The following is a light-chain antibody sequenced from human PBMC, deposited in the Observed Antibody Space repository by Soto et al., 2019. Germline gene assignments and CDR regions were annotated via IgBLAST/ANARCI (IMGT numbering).Light chain of an antibody. CDR3: QQSYSTPT. Sequence: DIQMTQSPSSLSAPVGVRVTITCRTSQSVSIYVNWYQQKPGKAPILLIYASSSLQSGVPSRFSGSGSGTDFTLTISSLEPEDFATYYCQQSYSTPTFGQGTKVDIK. V-gene: IGKV1-39*01. CDR2: ASS. J-gene: IGKJ2*01. CDR1: QSVSIY.